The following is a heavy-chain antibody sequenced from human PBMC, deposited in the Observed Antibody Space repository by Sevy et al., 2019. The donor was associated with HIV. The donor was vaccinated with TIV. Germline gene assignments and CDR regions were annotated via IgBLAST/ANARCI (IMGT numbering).Heavy chain of an antibody. D-gene: IGHD2-8*01. CDR2: LSFGCGKI. CDR3: AREECTRRHDY. CDR1: GIAFYDYS. V-gene: IGHV3-23*01. J-gene: IGHJ4*02. Sequence: GESLKISCAASGIAFYDYSMSWIRQAPGKGLEWVATLSFGCGKINYADSVKGRFTISRDNSKNSFYLQMDNLRVEDTALYYCAREECTRRHDYWGQGTRVTVSS.